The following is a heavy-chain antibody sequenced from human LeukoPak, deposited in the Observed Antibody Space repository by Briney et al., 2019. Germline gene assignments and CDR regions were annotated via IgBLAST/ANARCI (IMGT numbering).Heavy chain of an antibody. CDR2: ISNDGGEK. CDR1: GFTFSNSA. Sequence: GGSLRLSCAASGFTFSNSAMHWVRQAPGKGLEWVAVISNDGGEKYYADSVKGRFTISRDNAKNSLYLQMNSLRAEDTAVYYCARALGECTSGSCAIDYWGQGTLVTVSS. CDR3: ARALGECTSGSCAIDY. J-gene: IGHJ4*02. D-gene: IGHD2-15*01. V-gene: IGHV3-30*04.